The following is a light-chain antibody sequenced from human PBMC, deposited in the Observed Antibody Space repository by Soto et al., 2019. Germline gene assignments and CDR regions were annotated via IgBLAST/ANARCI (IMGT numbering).Light chain of an antibody. CDR2: HAS. V-gene: IGKV1-5*01. Sequence: DIQVTQSPFTLPASVGDRVTITFRASQNIGNWLAWYQQKQGKAPKVLIYHASRLESGVPSRFSGSGSGTEFTLTISSLQPDDFATYYCQQYNTYSTFGQGTTVDIK. J-gene: IGKJ1*01. CDR3: QQYNTYST. CDR1: QNIGNW.